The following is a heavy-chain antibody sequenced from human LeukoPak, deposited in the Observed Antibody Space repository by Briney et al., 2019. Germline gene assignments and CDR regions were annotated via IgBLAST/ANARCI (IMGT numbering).Heavy chain of an antibody. Sequence: SETLSLTCVVSGYSISRDYFWGWIRQPPGKGLEWIGTISHSGTTFSKPSLKTRITISLDTSKNQFSLKVNSGTAADTAMYYCVRDIGQLRSDYWGQGILVTVSS. CDR1: GYSISRDYF. D-gene: IGHD2-2*01. V-gene: IGHV4-38-2*02. CDR2: ISHSGTT. CDR3: VRDIGQLRSDY. J-gene: IGHJ4*02.